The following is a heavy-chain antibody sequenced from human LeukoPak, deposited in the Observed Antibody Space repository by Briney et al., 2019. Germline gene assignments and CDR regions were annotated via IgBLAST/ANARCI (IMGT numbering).Heavy chain of an antibody. Sequence: SETLSLTCSVSGVSLSSSSYYWAWIRQPPGKGLEWIANVYFSGSSYYSRSLKSRVTISVDTSKNQFSLKLSSVTAADTAVYYCARGIAVAEADAFDIWGQGTMVTVSS. J-gene: IGHJ3*02. CDR3: ARGIAVAEADAFDI. CDR1: GVSLSSSSYY. V-gene: IGHV4-39*07. D-gene: IGHD6-19*01. CDR2: VYFSGSS.